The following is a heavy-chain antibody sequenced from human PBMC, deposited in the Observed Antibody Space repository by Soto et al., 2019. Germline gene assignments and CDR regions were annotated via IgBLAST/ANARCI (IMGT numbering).Heavy chain of an antibody. D-gene: IGHD3-9*01. CDR2: IYPGDSDT. J-gene: IGHJ4*02. Sequence: PGESLKISCKGSGYSFTSYWIGWVRQMPVKGLEWMGIIYPGDSDTRYSPSFQGQVTISADKSISTAYLQWSSLKASDTAMYYCARQAVYYDILTGYLGYFDYWGQGTLVTVPQ. CDR3: ARQAVYYDILTGYLGYFDY. CDR1: GYSFTSYW. V-gene: IGHV5-51*01.